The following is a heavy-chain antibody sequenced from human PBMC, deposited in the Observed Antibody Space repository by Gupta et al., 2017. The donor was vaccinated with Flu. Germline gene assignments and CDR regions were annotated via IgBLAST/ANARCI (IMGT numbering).Heavy chain of an antibody. CDR1: SHG. V-gene: IGHV3-7*01. D-gene: IGHD5-18*01. CDR3: ERGPRVDSAYTCCDP. CDR2: INQERSKK. J-gene: IGHJ5*02. Sequence: SHGRNWVRQAPGKGVEWVDNINQERSKKNHVDCVKGRFTVSRDNANDSLFRQRNSLRAEDTAVYYGERGPRVDSAYTCCDPWGQGSRGTDSS.